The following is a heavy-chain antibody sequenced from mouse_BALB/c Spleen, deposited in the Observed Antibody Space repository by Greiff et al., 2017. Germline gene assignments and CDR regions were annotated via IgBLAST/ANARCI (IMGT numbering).Heavy chain of an antibody. V-gene: IGHV1S127*01. Sequence: VQLQQPGAELVKPGASVKMSCKASGYTFTSYWMHWVKQRPGQGLEWIGVIDPSDSYTSYNQKFKGKATLTVDTSSSTAYMQLSSLTSEDSAVYYCTRGAYYRYDDAMDYWGQGTSVTVSS. D-gene: IGHD2-14*01. J-gene: IGHJ4*01. CDR3: TRGAYYRYDDAMDY. CDR2: IDPSDSYT. CDR1: GYTFTSYW.